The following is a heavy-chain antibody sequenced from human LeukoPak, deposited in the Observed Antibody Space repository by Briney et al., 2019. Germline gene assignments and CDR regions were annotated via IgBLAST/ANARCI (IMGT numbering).Heavy chain of an antibody. CDR3: AKRPADMASLDY. D-gene: IGHD2-2*01. V-gene: IGHV3-23*01. CDR2: VTSSGGST. J-gene: IGHJ4*02. CDR1: GFAVGRFA. Sequence: GGSLRLSCVASGFAVGRFAMSWVRQAPGKGPEWVSTVTSSGGSTYYSDSVKGRFTISRDNSKNTLYLQMNSLRVENTAVYYCAKRPADMASLDYWGQGALVTISS.